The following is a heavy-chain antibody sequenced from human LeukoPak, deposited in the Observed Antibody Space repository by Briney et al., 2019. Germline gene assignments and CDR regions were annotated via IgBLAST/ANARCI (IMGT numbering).Heavy chain of an antibody. J-gene: IGHJ4*02. V-gene: IGHV7-4-1*02. CDR1: GYTFTSYA. CDR3: ARGPYSSGWYYFDY. D-gene: IGHD6-19*01. Sequence: ASVKVSCKASGYTFTSYAMNWVRQAPGQGLEWMGWINTNTGNPTYAQGFTGRFVFSLDTSVSTAYLQISSLKAEDTAVYYCARGPYSSGWYYFDYWGQGTLVTVSS. CDR2: INTNTGNP.